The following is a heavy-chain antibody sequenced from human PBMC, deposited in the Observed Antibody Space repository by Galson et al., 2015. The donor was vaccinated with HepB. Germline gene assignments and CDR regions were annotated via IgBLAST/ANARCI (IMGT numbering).Heavy chain of an antibody. D-gene: IGHD5-24*01. CDR3: AREDGYNLGIDY. V-gene: IGHV4-34*01. J-gene: IGHJ4*02. CDR1: GGSFSGYY. CDR2: INHSGST. Sequence: SETLSLTCAVYGGSFSGYYWSWIRQPPGKGLEWIGEINHSGSTNYNPSLKSRVTISVDTSKNQFSLKLSSVTAADTAVYYCAREDGYNLGIDYWGQGTLVTVSS.